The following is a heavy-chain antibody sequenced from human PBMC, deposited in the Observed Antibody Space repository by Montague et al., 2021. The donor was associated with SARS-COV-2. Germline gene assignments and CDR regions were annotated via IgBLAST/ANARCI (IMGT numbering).Heavy chain of an antibody. CDR3: TREGYQVLWSDYYYYGMDV. CDR1: GGSFSGYY. V-gene: IGHV4-34*01. CDR2: INHSGST. J-gene: IGHJ6*02. D-gene: IGHD2-2*01. Sequence: SGTLSLTCAAYGGSFSGYYWSWIRQPPGKGLEWIGEINHSGSTNYNPSLKSRVTISVDTSKNQFSLKLSSVTAADTAVYYCTREGYQVLWSDYYYYGMDVWGQGTTVTVSS.